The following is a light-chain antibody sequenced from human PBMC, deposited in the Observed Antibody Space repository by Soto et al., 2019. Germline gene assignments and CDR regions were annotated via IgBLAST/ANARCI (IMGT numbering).Light chain of an antibody. CDR1: QSVSSSS. J-gene: IGKJ1*01. V-gene: IGKV3-20*01. CDR3: QQYGSSPET. CDR2: GAS. Sequence: EIVLTQSPGTLSLSPGERGTLSCRASQSVSSSSLAWYQQKPGQPPRLLIYGASSRATGIPDRFSGSGSGTDFTLTISRLEPEDFAVYYCQQYGSSPETFGQGTKVEIQ.